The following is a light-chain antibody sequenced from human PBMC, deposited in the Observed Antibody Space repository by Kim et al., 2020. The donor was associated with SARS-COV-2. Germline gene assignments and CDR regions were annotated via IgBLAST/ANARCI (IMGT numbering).Light chain of an antibody. V-gene: IGLV10-54*01. CDR1: SNNVGNQG. CDR2: RDN. J-gene: IGLJ3*02. Sequence: QTATLTGTGNSNNVGNQGAAWLQQHQGHPPKLLSYRDNDRPSGISERLSASRSGNTASLTISGLQPEDEADYYCSAWDISLNAWVFGGGTQLTVL. CDR3: SAWDISLNAWV.